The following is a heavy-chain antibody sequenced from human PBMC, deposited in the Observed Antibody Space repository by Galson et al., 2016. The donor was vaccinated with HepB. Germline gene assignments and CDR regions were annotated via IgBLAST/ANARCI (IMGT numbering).Heavy chain of an antibody. CDR1: GFTFDDHA. V-gene: IGHV3-9*01. CDR3: AKDRFDRSSIDFDY. Sequence: SLRPSCAASGFTFDDHAMYWVRQAPGKGLEWVSGINWNSEIIGYADSVKGRFTISRDNAKNSLYLHMSSLRPEDTALYYCAKDRFDRSSIDFDYWGQGTLVTVSS. CDR2: INWNSEII. D-gene: IGHD6-6*01. J-gene: IGHJ4*02.